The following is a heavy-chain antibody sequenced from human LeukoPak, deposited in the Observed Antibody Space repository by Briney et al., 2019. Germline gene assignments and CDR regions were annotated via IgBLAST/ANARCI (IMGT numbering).Heavy chain of an antibody. CDR2: IYFCGST. CDR1: GGSISSYY. V-gene: IGHV4-59*01. Sequence: SETLSLTCTVSGGSISSYYWCWIRQPPGQGKEWIGFIYFCGSTNYYPSLKSPVTISVDTSKNQSSLKQSSVPAADTAVYYCAGGIVVVNYYYYYVMDVWGQGTTVTVSS. CDR3: AGGIVVVNYYYYYVMDV. J-gene: IGHJ6*02. D-gene: IGHD3-22*01.